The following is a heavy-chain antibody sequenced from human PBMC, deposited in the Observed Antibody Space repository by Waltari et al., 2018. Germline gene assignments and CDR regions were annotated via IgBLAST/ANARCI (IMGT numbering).Heavy chain of an antibody. CDR3: ARGGGGDWEWFDP. D-gene: IGHD2-21*02. CDR1: VGSICVFY. J-gene: IGHJ5*02. Sequence: QVQLQESGPSLLKPSETLSLICTVSVGSICVFYWSWVRQPPGKGLEWIGYIYYTGSTNFNPSLKSRVTMSVDTSKNQFSLKLSSVTAADTAFYYCARGGGGDWEWFDPWGQGTLVTVSS. CDR2: IYYTGST. V-gene: IGHV4-59*01.